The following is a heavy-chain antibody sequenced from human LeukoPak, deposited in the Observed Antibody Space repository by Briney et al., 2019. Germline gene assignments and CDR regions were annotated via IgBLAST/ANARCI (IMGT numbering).Heavy chain of an antibody. CDR1: GFTFSTFA. J-gene: IGHJ4*02. Sequence: PGGSLRLSCAASGFTFSTFAMHWVRQAPGKQLEYVSAINNNGGTTYYANSVKGRFTISRDNSKNTLYLQMGSLRAEDMAVYYCARWGYFSNYDYWGQGTLVTVSS. V-gene: IGHV3-64*01. CDR2: INNNGGTT. CDR3: ARWGYFSNYDY. D-gene: IGHD4-11*01.